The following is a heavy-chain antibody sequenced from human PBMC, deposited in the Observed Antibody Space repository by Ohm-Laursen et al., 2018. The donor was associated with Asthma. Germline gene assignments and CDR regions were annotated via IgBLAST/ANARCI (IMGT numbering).Heavy chain of an antibody. CDR2: ISSDSIHT. Sequence: SLRLSCTASGFKFSDYYMSWIRQAPGKGLEYVSHISSDSIHTEYADSVKGRFTISRDNSKNTLYLQMNSLRAEDTAVYYCARDSRMGYSSGWYIPFDYWGQGTLVTVSS. J-gene: IGHJ4*02. D-gene: IGHD6-19*01. CDR1: GFKFSDYY. V-gene: IGHV3-11*06. CDR3: ARDSRMGYSSGWYIPFDY.